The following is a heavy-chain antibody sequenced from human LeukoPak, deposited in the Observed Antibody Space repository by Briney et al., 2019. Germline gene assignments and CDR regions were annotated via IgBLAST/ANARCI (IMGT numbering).Heavy chain of an antibody. J-gene: IGHJ4*02. CDR1: GYTFTSYG. D-gene: IGHD1-26*01. CDR3: AREGSWGASGDY. V-gene: IGHV1-18*01. CDR2: ITTYNDKT. Sequence: GASVKVSCKASGYTFTSYGITWVRQAPGQGLEWMGWITTYNDKTNYAQKVQGRITMTTDASTSTAYMELRNLRSDDTAVYYCAREGSWGASGDYWGQGTLVTVSS.